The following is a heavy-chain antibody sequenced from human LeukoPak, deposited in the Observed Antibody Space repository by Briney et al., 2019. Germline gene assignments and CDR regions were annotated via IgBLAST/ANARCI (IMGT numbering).Heavy chain of an antibody. D-gene: IGHD4-17*01. Sequence: ASVKVSCKASGYTFISYAMHWVRQAPGQRLEWMGWINAGNGNTKYSQKFQGRVTITRDTSASTAYMELSSLRSEDTAVYYCARDDYGDNNWFDPWGQGTLVTVSS. CDR1: GYTFISYA. V-gene: IGHV1-3*01. CDR2: INAGNGNT. CDR3: ARDDYGDNNWFDP. J-gene: IGHJ5*02.